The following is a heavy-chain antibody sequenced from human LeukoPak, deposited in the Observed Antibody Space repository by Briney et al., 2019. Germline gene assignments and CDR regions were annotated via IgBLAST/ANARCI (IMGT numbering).Heavy chain of an antibody. CDR1: GGSISSGGYY. V-gene: IGHV4-61*08. CDR2: ISSIGST. Sequence: SQTLSLTCTVSGGSISSGGYYWSWIRQHPGKGLEWIGYISSIGSTNYNPSLKSRVTISVDTSKKQFSLRMTSVTAADTAVYYCARDPTTVTKGFDIWGQGTMVTVSS. D-gene: IGHD4-17*01. CDR3: ARDPTTVTKGFDI. J-gene: IGHJ3*02.